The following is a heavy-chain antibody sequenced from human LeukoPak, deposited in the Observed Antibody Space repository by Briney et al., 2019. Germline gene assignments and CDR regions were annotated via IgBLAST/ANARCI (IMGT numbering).Heavy chain of an antibody. CDR2: IYHSGST. Sequence: SETLSLTCAVSGYSINSGYYWGWIRQPPGKGLEWIGSIYHSGSTYYNPSLKSRVTISVDTSKNQFSLKLSSVTAADTAVYYCARYMVRGVIYPLNDAFDIWGQGTMVTVSS. D-gene: IGHD3-10*01. J-gene: IGHJ3*02. CDR1: GYSINSGYY. CDR3: ARYMVRGVIYPLNDAFDI. V-gene: IGHV4-38-2*01.